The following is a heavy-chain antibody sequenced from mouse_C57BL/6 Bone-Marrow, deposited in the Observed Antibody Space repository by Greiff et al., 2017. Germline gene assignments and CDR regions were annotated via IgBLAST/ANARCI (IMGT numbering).Heavy chain of an antibody. V-gene: IGHV5-2*01. D-gene: IGHD2-2*01. CDR1: EYEFPSHD. CDR2: INSDGGST. Sequence: EVKRVESGGGLVQPGESLKLSCESNEYEFPSHDMSWVRKTPEKRLELVAAINSDGGSTYYPDTMERRFIISRDNTKKTLYLQMSSLRSEDTALYYCARQSSLLWLRQRFAYWGQGTLVTVSA. J-gene: IGHJ3*01. CDR3: ARQSSLLWLRQRFAY.